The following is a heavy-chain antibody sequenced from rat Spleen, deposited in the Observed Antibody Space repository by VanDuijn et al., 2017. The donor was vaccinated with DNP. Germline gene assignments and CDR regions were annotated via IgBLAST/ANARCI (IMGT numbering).Heavy chain of an antibody. V-gene: IGHV5S13*01. J-gene: IGHJ1*01. D-gene: IGHD5-1*01. Sequence: EVQLVESGGGLVQPGRSLKLSCAASGFTFSNYAMAWVRQAPTKGLEWVASITSSGGSTYYPDSVKGRFTISRDNAKNTLYLQMNSLRSEDTATYYCTRGAGSPYWSFDFWGPGTVVTVSS. CDR3: TRGAGSPYWSFDF. CDR2: ITSSGGST. CDR1: GFTFSNYA.